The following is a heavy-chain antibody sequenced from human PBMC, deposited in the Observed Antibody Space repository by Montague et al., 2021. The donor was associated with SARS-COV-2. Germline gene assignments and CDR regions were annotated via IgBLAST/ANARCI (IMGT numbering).Heavy chain of an antibody. CDR2: IYYSGST. V-gene: IGHV4-59*01. CDR1: GGSISSYY. D-gene: IGHD5-18*01. J-gene: IGHJ3*02. CDR3: ARGSYGTDGFDI. Sequence: SETLSLTCTVSGGSISSYYWSWIRQPPGKGLEWIGYIYYSGSTNCNPSLKSRVTISLDTSKNQFSLKLNSVTAADTAVYYCARGSYGTDGFDIWGQGTMVTVSS.